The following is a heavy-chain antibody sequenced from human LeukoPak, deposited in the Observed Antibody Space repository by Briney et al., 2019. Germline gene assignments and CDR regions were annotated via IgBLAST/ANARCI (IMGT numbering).Heavy chain of an antibody. Sequence: ASVKVSCKASGGTFSSYAISWVRQAPGQGLEWMGGIIPIFGTANYAQKFQGRVTITADESTSTAYMELSSLRSEDTAVYYCARVEWLTNYYYYGMDVWGQGTTVTVSS. CDR2: IIPIFGTA. D-gene: IGHD3-3*01. V-gene: IGHV1-69*01. CDR1: GGTFSSYA. CDR3: ARVEWLTNYYYYGMDV. J-gene: IGHJ6*02.